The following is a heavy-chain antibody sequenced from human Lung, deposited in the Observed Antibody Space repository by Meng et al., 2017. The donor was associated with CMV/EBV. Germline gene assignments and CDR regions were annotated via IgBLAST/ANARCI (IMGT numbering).Heavy chain of an antibody. V-gene: IGHV4-31*03. CDR1: RGPMSSGGYC. CDR2: TYSDGTT. J-gene: IGHJ5*02. CDR3: ARQAPDNYFDT. Sequence: CSVSRGPMSSGGYCWSWIRQHPEKGLEWIGYTYSDGTTHYNPSLRSRISISVDTSKKQFYLKLDSVTAADTAVYYCARQAPDNYFDTWGQGALVTSPQ.